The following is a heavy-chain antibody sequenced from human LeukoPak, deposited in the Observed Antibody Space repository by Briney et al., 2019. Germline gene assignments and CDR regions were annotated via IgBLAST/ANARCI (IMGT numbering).Heavy chain of an antibody. CDR2: IYSGGST. J-gene: IGHJ3*02. V-gene: IGHV3-53*01. CDR3: AREYSSSSGRAFDI. CDR1: GFTVSSNY. D-gene: IGHD6-6*01. Sequence: GGSLRLSCAASGFTVSSNYMSWVRQAPGKGLEWVSVIYSGGSTYYADSVKGRFTISRDNSKNTLYLQMNSLRAEDTAVYYCAREYSSSSGRAFDIWGQGTMVTVSS.